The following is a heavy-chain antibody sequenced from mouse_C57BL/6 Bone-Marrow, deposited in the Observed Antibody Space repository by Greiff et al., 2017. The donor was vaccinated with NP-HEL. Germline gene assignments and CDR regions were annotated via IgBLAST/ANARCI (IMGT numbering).Heavy chain of an antibody. D-gene: IGHD1-1*01. J-gene: IGHJ4*01. CDR3: ASYYGSSYDYAMDY. CDR2: ISNGGGST. CDR1: GFTFSDYY. V-gene: IGHV5-12*01. Sequence: EVQLVESGGGLVQPGGSLKLSCAASGFTFSDYYMYWVRQTPEKRLEWVAYISNGGGSTYYPDTVKGRFTISRDNAKNTLYLQMSRLKSEDTAMYYCASYYGSSYDYAMDYWGQGTSVTVSS.